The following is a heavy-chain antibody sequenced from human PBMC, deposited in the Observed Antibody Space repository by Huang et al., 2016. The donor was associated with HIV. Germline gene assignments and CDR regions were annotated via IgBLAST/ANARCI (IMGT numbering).Heavy chain of an antibody. J-gene: IGHJ4*02. CDR3: AKGGSAAAVLDF. CDR2: ISNDAKTK. CDR1: GFTFSSYG. Sequence: QVQLVESGGGVVQPGRSMRISCAASGFTFSSYGMHCVRQGPVSGREVAAIISNDAKTKYYADAVKGRFSISRDNSKTTVYLQLNSLRLEDTALYYCAKGGSAAAVLDFWGQGTLVTVSS. D-gene: IGHD6-13*01. V-gene: IGHV3-30*18.